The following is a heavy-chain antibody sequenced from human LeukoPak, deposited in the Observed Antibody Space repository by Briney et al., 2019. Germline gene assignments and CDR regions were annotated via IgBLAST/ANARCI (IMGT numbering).Heavy chain of an antibody. Sequence: SETLSLTCTVSGGSISSYYWSWIRQPPGKGLEWIGYIYYSGSTNYNPSLKSRVTISVDKSKNQFSLKLSSVTAADTAVYYCAREGRGSYYGGSGVDYWGQGTLVTVSS. D-gene: IGHD1-26*01. V-gene: IGHV4-59*12. CDR2: IYYSGST. CDR1: GGSISSYY. J-gene: IGHJ4*02. CDR3: AREGRGSYYGGSGVDY.